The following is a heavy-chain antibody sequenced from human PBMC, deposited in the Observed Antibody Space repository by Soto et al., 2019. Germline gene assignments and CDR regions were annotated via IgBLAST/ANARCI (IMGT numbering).Heavy chain of an antibody. J-gene: IGHJ6*02. CDR2: ISGSGGST. V-gene: IGHV3-23*01. D-gene: IGHD3-10*01. CDR1: GFTFSSYA. Sequence: GGSLRLSCAASGFTFSSYAMSWVRQAPGKGLEWVSAISGSGGSTYYADSVKGRFTISRDNSKNTLYLQMNSLRAEDTAVYYCANSKVGSPLDYYGMDVWGQGTTVTVSS. CDR3: ANSKVGSPLDYYGMDV.